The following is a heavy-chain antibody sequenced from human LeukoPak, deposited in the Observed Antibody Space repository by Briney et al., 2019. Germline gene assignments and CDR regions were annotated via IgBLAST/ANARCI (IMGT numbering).Heavy chain of an antibody. CDR1: GFTFSSYE. D-gene: IGHD3-22*01. J-gene: IGHJ4*02. CDR3: ARGYYSDTTGYSPLDH. CDR2: ISSSGSSM. Sequence: GGSLRLSCAASGFTFSSYEMNWVRQAPGKGLEWISYISSSGSSMSYADSVKGRFTISRDNAKNSMCLQMTSLRAGDAAVYYCARGYYSDTTGYSPLDHWGQGNLVTVSS. V-gene: IGHV3-48*03.